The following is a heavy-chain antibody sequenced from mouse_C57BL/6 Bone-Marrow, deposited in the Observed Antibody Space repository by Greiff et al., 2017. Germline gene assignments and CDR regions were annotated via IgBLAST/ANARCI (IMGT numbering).Heavy chain of an antibody. CDR3: ARFGGNLWYFDV. V-gene: IGHV7-3*01. J-gene: IGHJ1*03. CDR2: IRNKANGDTT. Sequence: EVQLVESGGGLVQPGGSLSLSCAASGFTFTDYYMSWVRQPPGKALEWLGFIRNKANGDTTEYSASVKGRFTISRDTSQSILYLQMNALRAEDSATYYCARFGGNLWYFDVWGTGTTVTVSS. CDR1: GFTFTDYY. D-gene: IGHD1-1*02.